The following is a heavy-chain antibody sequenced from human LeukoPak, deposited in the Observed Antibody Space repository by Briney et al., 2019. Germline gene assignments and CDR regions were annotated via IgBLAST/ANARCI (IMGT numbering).Heavy chain of an antibody. J-gene: IGHJ5*02. CDR2: ISKDRSST. CDR1: ASTFSSNW. CDR3: AASMAGFNWFDP. V-gene: IGHV3-74*01. Sequence: GGSLRLSCAASASTFSSNWMHWVRQAPGKGLVWVSRISKDRSSTNYADSVKGRFTISRDNAKNTLYLQMSSLTAEDTAVYYCAASMAGFNWFDPWGQGTLVTVSS. D-gene: IGHD6-19*01.